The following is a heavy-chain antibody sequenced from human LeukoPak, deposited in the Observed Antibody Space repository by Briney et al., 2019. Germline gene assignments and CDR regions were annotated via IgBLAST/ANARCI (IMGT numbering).Heavy chain of an antibody. CDR3: ASSGSYKYFQH. V-gene: IGHV3-11*06. CDR1: GFTFSDYF. CDR2: ISSDSSFT. J-gene: IGHJ1*01. D-gene: IGHD1-26*01. Sequence: GGSLRLSCAASGFTFSDYFMSWIRQAPGKGLEWVSYISSDSSFTNYADSVKGRLTISRDNAKNSLYLQMNSLRVKDMAVYYCASSGSYKYFQHWGQGTLVTVSS.